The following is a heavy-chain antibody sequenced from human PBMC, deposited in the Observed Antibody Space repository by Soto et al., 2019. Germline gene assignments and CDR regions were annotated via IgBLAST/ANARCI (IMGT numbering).Heavy chain of an antibody. CDR1: GDSVSSKSAA. CDR3: ARESLSAAPHGGWFDP. D-gene: IGHD6-6*01. V-gene: IGHV6-1*01. J-gene: IGHJ5*02. Sequence: PSQTLSLTCAISGDSVSSKSAAWNWIRQSPSRGLEWLGRTYYRSKWYNDYAVSVKSRITINPDTSKNQFSLQLNSVTPEDTAVYYCARESLSAAPHGGWFDPWGQGTLVTVSS. CDR2: TYYRSKWYN.